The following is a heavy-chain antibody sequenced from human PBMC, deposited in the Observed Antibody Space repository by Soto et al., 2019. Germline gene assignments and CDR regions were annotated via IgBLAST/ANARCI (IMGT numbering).Heavy chain of an antibody. CDR1: GFTFSSYA. V-gene: IGHV3-30-3*01. Sequence: GGSLRLSCAASGFTFSSYAMHWVRQAPGKGLEWVAVISYDGSNKYYADSVKGRFTVSRDNSKNTLYLQMNSLRAEDTAVYYCAKGVPGIAVAGTGYFQHWGQGTLVTVSS. D-gene: IGHD6-19*01. CDR2: ISYDGSNK. J-gene: IGHJ1*01. CDR3: AKGVPGIAVAGTGYFQH.